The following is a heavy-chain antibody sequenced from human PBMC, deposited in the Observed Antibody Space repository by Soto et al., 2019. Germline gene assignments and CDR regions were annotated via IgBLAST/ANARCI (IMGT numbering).Heavy chain of an antibody. CDR2: IDNAGSSA. D-gene: IGHD1-26*01. V-gene: IGHV3-74*01. J-gene: IGHJ6*02. CDR3: TRVGGSASGMDV. Sequence: GGSLRLSCAASGFTFSIYWMHWVRQAPGKGPVWVSRIDNAGSSARYADSVKGRFTISRDNAKNTVYLQMNSLRAEDTAVYYCTRVGGSASGMDVWGQGTTVTVSS. CDR1: GFTFSIYW.